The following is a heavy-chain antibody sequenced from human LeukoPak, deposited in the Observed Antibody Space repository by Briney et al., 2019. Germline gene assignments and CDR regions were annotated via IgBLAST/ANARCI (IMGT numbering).Heavy chain of an antibody. CDR1: GFTFSSYS. J-gene: IGHJ4*02. CDR2: ISSSSSYI. Sequence: GGSLRLSCAASGFTFSSYSMNWVRQAPGKGLEWASSISSSSSYIYYADSVKGRFTISRDNAKNSLYLQMNSLGAEDTAVYYCARDGGIAVAAPYYFDYWGQGTLVTVSS. V-gene: IGHV3-21*01. CDR3: ARDGGIAVAAPYYFDY. D-gene: IGHD6-19*01.